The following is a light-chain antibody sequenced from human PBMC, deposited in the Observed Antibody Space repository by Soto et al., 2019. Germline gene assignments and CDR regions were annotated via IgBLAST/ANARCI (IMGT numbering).Light chain of an antibody. J-gene: IGLJ3*02. CDR1: SSNIGNNY. V-gene: IGLV1-51*02. CDR3: GTWDSSLSAGV. Sequence: QSVLTQPPSVSAAPGQKVTISCSGSSSNIGNNYVSWYQQLPGTAPKLLIYENNLRPSGIPDRFPGSKSGTSATLGITGLQTGDEADYYCGTWDSSLSAGVFGGGTKLTVL. CDR2: ENN.